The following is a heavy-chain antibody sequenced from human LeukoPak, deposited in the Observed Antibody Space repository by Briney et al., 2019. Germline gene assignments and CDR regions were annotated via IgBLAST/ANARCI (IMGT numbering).Heavy chain of an antibody. CDR2: IGDTSGYI. J-gene: IGHJ4*02. CDR1: GFAFSDSY. D-gene: IGHD2-21*01. Sequence: PGGSLRLSCAASGFAFSDSYMSWIRQAPGSGLEWVSYIGDTSGYIRYADSVKGRFTISRDNAKNLLFLHMNSLRAEDTAVYYCAKDGVILGGQGTLVTVSS. V-gene: IGHV3-11*05. CDR3: AKDGVIL.